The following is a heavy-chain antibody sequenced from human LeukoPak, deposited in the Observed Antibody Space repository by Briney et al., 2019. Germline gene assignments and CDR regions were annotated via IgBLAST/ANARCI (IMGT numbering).Heavy chain of an antibody. CDR2: IKQDGSEK. CDR3: ANLYSSSWYGGYYFDY. V-gene: IGHV3-7*01. D-gene: IGHD6-13*01. Sequence: PGXSLRLSCAASGFTFSSYWMSWVRQAPGKGLEWVANIKQDGSEKYYVDSVKGRFTISRDNPKNSLYLQMNSLRAEDTAVYYCANLYSSSWYGGYYFDYWGQGTLVTVSS. CDR1: GFTFSSYW. J-gene: IGHJ4*02.